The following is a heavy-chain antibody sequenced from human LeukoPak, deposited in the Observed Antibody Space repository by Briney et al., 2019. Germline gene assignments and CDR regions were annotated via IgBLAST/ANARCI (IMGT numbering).Heavy chain of an antibody. Sequence: GGSLRLSCAASGFTFSSYAMSWVRQAPGKGLEWVSAISGSGGSTYYADSVKGRFTISRDNSKNTLYLQMNSLRAEDTAVYYCAKAVSYNWNYSWLDPWGQGTLVTVSS. CDR2: ISGSGGST. CDR1: GFTFSSYA. V-gene: IGHV3-23*01. CDR3: AKAVSYNWNYSWLDP. D-gene: IGHD1-7*01. J-gene: IGHJ5*02.